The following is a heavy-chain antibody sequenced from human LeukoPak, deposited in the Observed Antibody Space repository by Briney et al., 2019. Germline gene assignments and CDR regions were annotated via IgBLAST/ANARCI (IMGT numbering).Heavy chain of an antibody. CDR2: IYYSGTT. D-gene: IGHD5-24*01. CDR1: SGSISNYY. J-gene: IGHJ4*02. CDR3: ARGLAYRDGYNWFPFDY. V-gene: IGHV4-59*12. Sequence: SETLSLTCTVSSGSISNYYWSWIRQPPGKGLEWVGYIYYSGTTNYNPSLNSRVNISVDTSKNQFSLKLSSVTAADTAVYYCARGLAYRDGYNWFPFDYWGQGTLVTVSS.